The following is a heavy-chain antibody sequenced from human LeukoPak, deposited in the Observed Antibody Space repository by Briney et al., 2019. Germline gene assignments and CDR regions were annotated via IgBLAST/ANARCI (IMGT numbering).Heavy chain of an antibody. CDR1: GYTFTSYA. V-gene: IGHV7-4-1*02. J-gene: IGHJ5*02. D-gene: IGHD2-15*01. CDR3: AKESPPGGGYNWFDP. CDR2: INTNTGNP. Sequence: ASVKVSCKASGYTFTSYAMNWVRQAPGQGLEWMGWINTNTGNPTYAQGFTGRFVFSLDASVSTAYLQISSLKAEDTAVYYCAKESPPGGGYNWFDPWGQGTLVTVSS.